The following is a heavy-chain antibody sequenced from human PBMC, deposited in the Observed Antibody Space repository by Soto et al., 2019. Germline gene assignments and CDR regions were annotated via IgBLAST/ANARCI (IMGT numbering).Heavy chain of an antibody. CDR3: ASNSGSYPNDYYYGMDV. CDR1: GGTFSSYA. J-gene: IGHJ6*02. CDR2: IIPIFGTA. Sequence: SVKVSCKASGGTFSSYAISWVRQAPGQGLEWMGGIIPIFGTANYAQKFQGRVTITADESTSTAYMELSSLRSEDTAVYYCASNSGSYPNDYYYGMDVWGQGTTVTVSS. V-gene: IGHV1-69*13. D-gene: IGHD1-26*01.